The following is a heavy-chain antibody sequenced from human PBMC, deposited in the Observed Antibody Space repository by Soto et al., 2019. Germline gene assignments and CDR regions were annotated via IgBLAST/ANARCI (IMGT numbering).Heavy chain of an antibody. CDR2: ITRRGNT. V-gene: IGHV4-34*01. J-gene: IGHJ4*01. CDR3: ARAAIKYLQFPGQSPTRQTLHY. D-gene: IGHD2-15*01. CDR1: GCSINHYY. Sequence: SETLSLTCTVSGCSINHYYWTWLRQPPGEGLEWIGEITRRGNTNYNPSLKSRDTISTDTTKKQFSLHLTSVTAADTAVYYCARAAIKYLQFPGQSPTRQTLHYLSHGTLVTLFS.